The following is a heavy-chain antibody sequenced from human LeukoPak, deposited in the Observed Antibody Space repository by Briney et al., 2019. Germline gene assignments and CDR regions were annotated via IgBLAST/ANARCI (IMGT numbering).Heavy chain of an antibody. V-gene: IGHV3-74*01. CDR1: GLSFSSYW. CDR2: LNGDGSST. Sequence: PGGSLRLSCAASGLSFSSYWMHWVHQAPGKGLVWVSRLNGDGSSTSYLDSVRGRLTISRDNTKNTLYLHMNSLRAEDTGVYYCARERWNSEAFDIWGQGTVVTVSS. D-gene: IGHD1-7*01. CDR3: ARERWNSEAFDI. J-gene: IGHJ3*02.